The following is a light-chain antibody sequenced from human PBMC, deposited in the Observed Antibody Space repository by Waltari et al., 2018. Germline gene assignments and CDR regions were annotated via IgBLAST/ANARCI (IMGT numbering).Light chain of an antibody. CDR2: WAS. Sequence: DIIMPQSPDSLPVSLGERATLNCKSNQSLLYDANNRDYLAWFHQKPGQPPTFLIYWASTRESGVPDRFSGSGSGTDFTLTITSLQAEDVGVYYCQQYYTHPITFGQGTRLEI. J-gene: IGKJ5*01. V-gene: IGKV4-1*01. CDR3: QQYYTHPIT. CDR1: QSLLYDANNRDY.